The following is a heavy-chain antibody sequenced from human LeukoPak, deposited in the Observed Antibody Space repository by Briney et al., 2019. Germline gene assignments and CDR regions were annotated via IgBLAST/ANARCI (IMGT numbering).Heavy chain of an antibody. D-gene: IGHD2-15*01. CDR2: ISSSGYYI. CDR3: AKGGGSIGRSYYFDY. CDR1: GFTFSNYN. V-gene: IGHV3-21*01. Sequence: PGGSLRLSCAASGFTFSNYNMNWVRQAPGKGLEWVSSISSSGYYISYADSVKGRFTISRDNPKTTMNLQMNSLRAEDTAVYYCAKGGGSIGRSYYFDYWGQGTLVTVSS. J-gene: IGHJ4*02.